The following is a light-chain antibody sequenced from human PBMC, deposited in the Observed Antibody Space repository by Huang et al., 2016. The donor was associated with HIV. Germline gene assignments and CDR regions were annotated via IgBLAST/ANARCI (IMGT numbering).Light chain of an antibody. J-gene: IGKJ2*01. Sequence: IVMTQTPLSLSVTPGQPASISCKSGQSLLNSVGKTYLSWYLQKPGQSPQLLIDEVCRRFSGVPDRFSGSGSGTDFTLKIRRVEAEDVGVYYCVQGLHCPTFGQGTKLEIK. CDR3: VQGLHCPT. CDR1: QSLLNSVGKTY. CDR2: EVC. V-gene: IGKV2-29*02.